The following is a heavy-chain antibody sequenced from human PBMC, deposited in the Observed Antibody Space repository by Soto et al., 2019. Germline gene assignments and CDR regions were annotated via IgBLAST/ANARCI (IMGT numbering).Heavy chain of an antibody. J-gene: IGHJ4*02. Sequence: EVQLVESGGGLVQPGGSLRLSCAASGFTFSSYWMHWVCQVPEKGLVWVSRINSDGSITNYADAVKGRFTISRDNVKNTLYLQMNSLRAEDTAVYYCVRYSRSVGGSYRPDYWGQGTLVTVSS. V-gene: IGHV3-74*01. D-gene: IGHD3-16*02. CDR1: GFTFSSYW. CDR2: INSDGSIT. CDR3: VRYSRSVGGSYRPDY.